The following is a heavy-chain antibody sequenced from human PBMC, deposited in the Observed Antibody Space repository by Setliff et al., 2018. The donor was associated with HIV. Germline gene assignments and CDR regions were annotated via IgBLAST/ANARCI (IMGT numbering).Heavy chain of an antibody. CDR3: STDLPSSGFFPDY. Sequence: RGESLKISCAASGFTFSDAWMSWVRQAPGKGLEWVARIKNRANGGTTHYAAPVNGRFTISRDDSKNTLYLQMNSLKTEDTAVYYCSTDLPSSGFFPDYWGQGTLVTVSS. V-gene: IGHV3-15*01. CDR2: IKNRANGGTT. J-gene: IGHJ4*02. D-gene: IGHD6-19*01. CDR1: GFTFSDAW.